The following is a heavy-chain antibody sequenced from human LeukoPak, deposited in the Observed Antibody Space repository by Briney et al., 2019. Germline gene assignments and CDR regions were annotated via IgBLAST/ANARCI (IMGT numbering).Heavy chain of an antibody. CDR2: IKQDGSEK. J-gene: IGHJ4*02. D-gene: IGHD2-2*01. CDR1: GFTFSSYW. V-gene: IGHV3-7*01. Sequence: GGSLRLSCAASGFTFSSYWMSWVRQAPGKGLEWVANIKQDGSEKYYVGSVKGRFTISRDNAKNSLYLQMNSLRAEDTAVYYCARFGGYCSSTSCYPYYFDYWGQGTLVTVSS. CDR3: ARFGGYCSSTSCYPYYFDY.